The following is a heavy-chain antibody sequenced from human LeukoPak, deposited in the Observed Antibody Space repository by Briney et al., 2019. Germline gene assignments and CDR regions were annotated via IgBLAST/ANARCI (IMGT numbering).Heavy chain of an antibody. D-gene: IGHD6-13*01. Sequence: ASVKVSCKASGYTFTGYYMHWVRQAPGQGLEWMGWINPNSGGTNYAQKFQGRVAMTRDTSISTAYMELSRLRSDDTAVYYCARGISSWSDLAAYWGQGTLVTVSS. CDR3: ARGISSWSDLAAY. CDR2: INPNSGGT. CDR1: GYTFTGYY. J-gene: IGHJ4*02. V-gene: IGHV1-2*02.